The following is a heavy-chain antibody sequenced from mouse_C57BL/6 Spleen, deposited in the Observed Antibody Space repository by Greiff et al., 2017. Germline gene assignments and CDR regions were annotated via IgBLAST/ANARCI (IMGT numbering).Heavy chain of an antibody. CDR2: IDPANSNT. CDR3: ARRVTTGGRFYAMDY. J-gene: IGHJ4*01. Sequence: QVQLQQSGAELVMPGASVKLSCTASGYTFTSYWMHWVKQRPGQGLEWIGEIDPANSNTNYNQKFKGKSTLTVDKSSSTAYMQLSSLTSEDSAVYYCARRVTTGGRFYAMDYWGQGTSVTVSS. D-gene: IGHD2-2*01. V-gene: IGHV1-69*01. CDR1: GYTFTSYW.